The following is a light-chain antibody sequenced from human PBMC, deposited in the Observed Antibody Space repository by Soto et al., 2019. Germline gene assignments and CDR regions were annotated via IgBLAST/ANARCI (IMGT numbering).Light chain of an antibody. CDR3: QQYGSSPVA. CDR2: GAS. Sequence: EIVLTQSPGTLSLSPGERATLSCRASESVSSSYLAWYQQKPGQAPRLLIYGASSRATGIPDRFSGSGSGTDFTLTISRLEPEDSAVYYCQQYGSSPVAFGEGTKLEIK. CDR1: ESVSSSY. J-gene: IGKJ2*01. V-gene: IGKV3-20*01.